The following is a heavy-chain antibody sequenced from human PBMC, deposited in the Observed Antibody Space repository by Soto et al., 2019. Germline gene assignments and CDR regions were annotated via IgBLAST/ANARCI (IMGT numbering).Heavy chain of an antibody. V-gene: IGHV4-39*01. D-gene: IGHD2-8*02. CDR2: IYYSGTT. Sequence: PSDTHSHTCTVSGGSIILINHYWDWVRQSPGKGLEWLGTIYYSGTTVYNPSLQSRVTLSVHTSQSQFSLQMTSVNAAATAVYICARRAPDGTGPHYFDNSGRGALVNVSS. CDR3: ARRAPDGTGPHYFDN. CDR1: GGSIILINHY. J-gene: IGHJ4*02.